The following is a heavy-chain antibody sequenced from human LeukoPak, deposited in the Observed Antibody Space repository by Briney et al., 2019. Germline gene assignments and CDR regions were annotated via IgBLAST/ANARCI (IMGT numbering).Heavy chain of an antibody. CDR3: ARGGPAILAY. D-gene: IGHD2-15*01. V-gene: IGHV4-59*01. Sequence: SETLSLTCTVSGGSISSYYWSWIRQPAGKGLEWIGYIYYSGSTNYNPSLKSRVTISVDTSKNQFSLKLSSVTAADTAVYYCARGGPAILAYWGQGNLVTVSS. CDR1: GGSISSYY. CDR2: IYYSGST. J-gene: IGHJ4*02.